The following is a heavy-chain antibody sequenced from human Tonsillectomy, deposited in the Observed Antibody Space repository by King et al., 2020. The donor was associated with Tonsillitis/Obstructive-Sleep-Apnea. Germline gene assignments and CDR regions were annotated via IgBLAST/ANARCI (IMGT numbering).Heavy chain of an antibody. Sequence: LQLQESGPGLVKPSETLSLTCTVSGGSISSSSYYWGWIRQPPGKGLEWIGSIYYSGSTYYNPSLKSRVTISVDTSKNQFSLKLSSVTAADTAVYYCARRIVVVPAAIHWFDPWGQGTLVTVSS. J-gene: IGHJ5*02. V-gene: IGHV4-39*01. CDR1: GGSISSSSYY. CDR3: ARRIVVVPAAIHWFDP. CDR2: IYYSGST. D-gene: IGHD2-2*01.